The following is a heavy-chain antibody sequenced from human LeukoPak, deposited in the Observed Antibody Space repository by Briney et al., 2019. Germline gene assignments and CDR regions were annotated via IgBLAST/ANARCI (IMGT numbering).Heavy chain of an antibody. CDR2: IYYRGST. D-gene: IGHD1-26*01. Sequence: SETLSLTCIVSGGSISSSNYYWGWLRQSPGKGLEWIGSIYYRGSTYYNPSLKSRVIVSSDMSKNQFSLMLNSVTAADTAVYYCARDQVGASLDYWGQGTLVTVSS. V-gene: IGHV4-39*07. CDR3: ARDQVGASLDY. J-gene: IGHJ4*02. CDR1: GGSISSSNYY.